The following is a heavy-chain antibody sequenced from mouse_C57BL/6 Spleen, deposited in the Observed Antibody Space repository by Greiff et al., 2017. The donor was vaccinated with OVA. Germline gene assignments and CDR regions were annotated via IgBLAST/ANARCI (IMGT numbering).Heavy chain of an antibody. V-gene: IGHV3-6*01. Sequence: EVQRVESGPGLVKPSQSLSLTCSVTGYSITSGYYWNWIRQFPGNKLEWMGYIRYDGSNNYNPSLKNRTSIPRATTTNQFFLKLNSVTTEDTATYYGARFRITTVVADYWGQGTTLTVSS. CDR1: GYSITSGYY. J-gene: IGHJ2*01. CDR2: IRYDGSN. D-gene: IGHD1-1*01. CDR3: ARFRITTVVADY.